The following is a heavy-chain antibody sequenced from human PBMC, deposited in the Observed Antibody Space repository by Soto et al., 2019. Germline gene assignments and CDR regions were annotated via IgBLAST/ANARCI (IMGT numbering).Heavy chain of an antibody. D-gene: IGHD3-10*01. CDR3: ARGGLQGSGNHYNDN. J-gene: IGHJ4*02. Sequence: EVQLVESGGGLVQPGGSVRLSCAASGFTFNSYWMHWVRQAPGKGLVWVSRINPDGRSTNYADSVKGRFTISRDNAKNTLYLQMNSLSAEDTAVYHCARGGLQGSGNHYNDNWGQGTLVTVSS. CDR2: INPDGRST. CDR1: GFTFNSYW. V-gene: IGHV3-74*01.